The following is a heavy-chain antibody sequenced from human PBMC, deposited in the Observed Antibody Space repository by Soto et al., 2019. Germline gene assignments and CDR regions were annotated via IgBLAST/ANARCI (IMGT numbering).Heavy chain of an antibody. CDR2: INIDGSRI. Sequence: EVQLVESGGGLVQPGGSLRLSCTASGFTFSNYWMHWVRQAPGKGLVWVSRINIDGSRISYADSVKGRCTISRDDGKKTLYMEMKGLRAEDTAVYYCIRGDGDRYDGHGYLGRHWGQGTLVTVSS. CDR1: GFTFSNYW. CDR3: IRGDGDRYDGHGYLGRH. V-gene: IGHV3-74*01. J-gene: IGHJ4*02. D-gene: IGHD3-22*01.